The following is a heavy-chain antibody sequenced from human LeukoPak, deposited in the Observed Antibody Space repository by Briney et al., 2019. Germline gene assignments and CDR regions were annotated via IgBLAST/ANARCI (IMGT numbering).Heavy chain of an antibody. V-gene: IGHV3-66*02. Sequence: GGSLRLSCAASGFTVSSNYMSWVRQAPGTGLEWVSVIYSGGSTYYADSVKGRFTISRDNSKNTLYLQMNSLRAEDTAVYYCAGLPYYDFWSGYYTAWGQGTLVTVSS. CDR3: AGLPYYDFWSGYYTA. J-gene: IGHJ5*02. CDR2: IYSGGST. D-gene: IGHD3-3*01. CDR1: GFTVSSNY.